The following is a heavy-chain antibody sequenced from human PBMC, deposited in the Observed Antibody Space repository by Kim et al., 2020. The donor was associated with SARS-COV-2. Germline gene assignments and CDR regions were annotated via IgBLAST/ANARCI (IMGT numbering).Heavy chain of an antibody. CDR1: GLSISNYW. J-gene: IGHJ6*02. Sequence: GGSLRLSCAASGLSISNYWMHWVRQAPGKGLVWVARISSDMSITNYADSVKGRFTISRDNAEKTLFLQMDSLRAEDTAVYYCVPGYYYNMYVWGQGTTV. D-gene: IGHD3-22*01. V-gene: IGHV3-74*01. CDR3: VPGYYYNMYV. CDR2: ISSDMSIT.